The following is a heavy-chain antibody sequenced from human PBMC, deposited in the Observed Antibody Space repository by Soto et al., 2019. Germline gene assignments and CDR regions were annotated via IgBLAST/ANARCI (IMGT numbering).Heavy chain of an antibody. CDR2: IKSESDGGTT. CDR3: MTDRQYRPAY. D-gene: IGHD3-16*02. V-gene: IGHV3-15*07. CDR1: GFTFNDAW. Sequence: GGSLRLSFAGSGFTFNDAWMNWVRQAPGKGLEWVGRIKSESDGGTTAYAAPVKGRFTISRDDSKNTVYLQMNSLRTEDTALYYCMTDRQYRPAYWGQGTQVTVSS. J-gene: IGHJ4*02.